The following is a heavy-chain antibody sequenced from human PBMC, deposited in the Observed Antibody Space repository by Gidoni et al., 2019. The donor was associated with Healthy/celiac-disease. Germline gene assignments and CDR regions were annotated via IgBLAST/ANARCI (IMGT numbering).Heavy chain of an antibody. CDR1: GFTFDDYA. J-gene: IGHJ6*02. CDR2: ISWNSGSI. V-gene: IGHV3-9*01. CDR3: AKGDYGGRMAYYYYGMDV. D-gene: IGHD4-17*01. Sequence: EVQLVESGGGLVQPGRSLRLSCAASGFTFDDYAMHWVRQAPGKGLEWVSGISWNSGSIGYADSVKGRFTISRDNAKNSLYLQMNSLRAEDTALYYCAKGDYGGRMAYYYYGMDVWGQGTTVTVSS.